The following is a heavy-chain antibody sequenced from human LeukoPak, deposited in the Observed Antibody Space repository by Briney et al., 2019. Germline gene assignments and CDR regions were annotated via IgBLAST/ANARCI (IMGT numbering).Heavy chain of an antibody. J-gene: IGHJ4*01. CDR3: GRRANKDGYNYDYFDY. Sequence: GESLKISCKASGFRISNYWIGWVRQMPGEGLEWMGIIYAGASGTRYTPSFAGQVTVSPDKPINTAYMEWSSLKASHTPGYYCGRRANKDGYNYDYFDYWGHGTLVSVSS. CDR1: GFRISNYW. V-gene: IGHV5-51*04. D-gene: IGHD5-24*01. CDR2: IYAGASGT.